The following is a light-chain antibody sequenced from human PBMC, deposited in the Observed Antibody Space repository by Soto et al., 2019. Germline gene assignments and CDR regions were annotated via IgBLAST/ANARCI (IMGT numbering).Light chain of an antibody. CDR2: GAS. CDR1: QTITGTY. J-gene: IGKJ2*01. CDR3: QHYNYWPYT. V-gene: IGKV3D-15*01. Sequence: MAQAPSTLSLSPGGRATLSFRASQTITGTYLAWYQQKPGQAPRLLIHGASTRATGIPDRFSGSGSGTDFTLTISSLQSEDFAVYYCQHYNYWPYTFGQGTKVDI.